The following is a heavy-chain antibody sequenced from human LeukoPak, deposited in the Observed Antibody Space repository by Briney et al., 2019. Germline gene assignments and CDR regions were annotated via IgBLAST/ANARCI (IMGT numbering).Heavy chain of an antibody. Sequence: PSETLSLTCTVSGGSISSYYWSWIRQPPGKGLEWIGYIYYSGGTNYNPSLKSRVTISVDTSKNQFSLKLSSVTAADTAVYYCARGPYYYDSSGYYWFDPWGQGTLVTVSS. CDR3: ARGPYYYDSSGYYWFDP. CDR1: GGSISSYY. V-gene: IGHV4-59*01. J-gene: IGHJ5*02. D-gene: IGHD3-22*01. CDR2: IYYSGGT.